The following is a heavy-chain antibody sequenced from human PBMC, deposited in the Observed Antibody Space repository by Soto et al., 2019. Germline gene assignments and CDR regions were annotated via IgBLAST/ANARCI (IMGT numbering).Heavy chain of an antibody. CDR1: GGSINSSSYY. D-gene: IGHD2-21*01. CDR3: ARESIREYFDY. J-gene: IGHJ4*02. CDR2: IYYSGST. V-gene: IGHV4-39*02. Sequence: SETLSLTCTVSGGSINSSSYYWGWIRQPPGKGLEWIGSIYYSGSTYYNPSLKSRVTISIDTSKNQFSLKLSVTATDTAVYYCARESIREYFDYWGQGALVTVSS.